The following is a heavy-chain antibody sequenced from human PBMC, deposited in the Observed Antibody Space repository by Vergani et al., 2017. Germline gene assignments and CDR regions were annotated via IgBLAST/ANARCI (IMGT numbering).Heavy chain of an antibody. V-gene: IGHV3-30*18. Sequence: QVQLVESGGGVVQPGRSLRLSCAASGFTFSSYGMHWVRQAPGKGLEWVAVISYDGSNKYYADSVKGRFTISRDNSKNTLYLQMNSLRAEDTAVYYCAKEAGYKLGYWGQGTLVTVSS. CDR3: AKEAGYKLGY. CDR2: ISYDGSNK. D-gene: IGHD5-24*01. CDR1: GFTFSSYG. J-gene: IGHJ4*02.